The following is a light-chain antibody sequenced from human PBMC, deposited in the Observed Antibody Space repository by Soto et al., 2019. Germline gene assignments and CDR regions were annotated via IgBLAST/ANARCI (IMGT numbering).Light chain of an antibody. Sequence: QPVLTQPASVSGSPGQSITISCTGTSSDVGAYDYVSWYQQHPDKAPKLMIYEVSYRPSGVSNRFSGSKSVNTDTLTISGLQAEDEADYYCSSYTTSSTRVFGTGTKLTVL. CDR3: SSYTTSSTRV. CDR2: EVS. CDR1: SSDVGAYDY. J-gene: IGLJ1*01. V-gene: IGLV2-14*03.